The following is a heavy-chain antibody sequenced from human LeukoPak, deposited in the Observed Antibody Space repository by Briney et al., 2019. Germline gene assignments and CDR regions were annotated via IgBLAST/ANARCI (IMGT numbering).Heavy chain of an antibody. J-gene: IGHJ6*03. CDR1: GYTFSNYD. D-gene: IGHD6-13*01. CDR2: MNPNSGNT. CDR3: ARGYSSSWYGYYMDV. V-gene: IGHV1-8*03. Sequence: GASVKVSCKASGYTFSNYDINWVRQAPGQGLEWMGWMNPNSGNTGYAQKFQGRVTIMRNTSISTAYMDLSGLRSEDTAVYYCARGYSSSWYGYYMDVWGKGTTVTVSS.